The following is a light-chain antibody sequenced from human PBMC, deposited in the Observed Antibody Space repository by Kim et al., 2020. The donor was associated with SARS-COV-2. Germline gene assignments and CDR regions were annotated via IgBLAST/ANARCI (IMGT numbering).Light chain of an antibody. CDR1: QSVSNSF. CDR3: QHYGSSLFT. J-gene: IGKJ3*01. V-gene: IGKV3-20*01. Sequence: SPGERATLSCRPSQSVSNSFLAWYQQKPGQAPRLLIYGASSRATGVPDRFSGSGSGTDFTLTISRLEPEEFAVYYCQHYGSSLFTFGPGTKVDIK. CDR2: GAS.